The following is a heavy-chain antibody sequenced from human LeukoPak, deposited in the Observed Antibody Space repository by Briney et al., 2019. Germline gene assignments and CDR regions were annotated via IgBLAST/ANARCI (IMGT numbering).Heavy chain of an antibody. CDR3: ARGSLVSGAAEIDY. Sequence: SETLSLTCAVYGGSFSGYYWSWIRQPPGKGLEWIGEINHSGSTNYNPSLKSRVTMSVDTSKNQFSLKLSSVTAADTAVYYCARGSLVSGAAEIDYWGQGTLVTVSS. J-gene: IGHJ4*02. D-gene: IGHD2-15*01. CDR2: INHSGST. V-gene: IGHV4-34*01. CDR1: GGSFSGYY.